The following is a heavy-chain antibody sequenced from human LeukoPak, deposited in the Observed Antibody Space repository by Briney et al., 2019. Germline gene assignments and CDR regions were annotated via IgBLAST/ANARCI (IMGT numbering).Heavy chain of an antibody. CDR1: GFTFSSYS. CDR2: ISSSSSTI. V-gene: IGHV3-48*02. J-gene: IGHJ4*02. Sequence: GGSLRLSCAASGFTFSSYSMNWVRQAPGKGLEWVSYISSSSSTIYHADSVEGRFTISRDNAKNSLYLQMNSLRDEDTAVYYCARVGVDSSGYYGDWGQGTLVTVSS. D-gene: IGHD3-22*01. CDR3: ARVGVDSSGYYGD.